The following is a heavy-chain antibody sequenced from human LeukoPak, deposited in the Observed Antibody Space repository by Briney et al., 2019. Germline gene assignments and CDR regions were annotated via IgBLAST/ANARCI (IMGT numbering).Heavy chain of an antibody. D-gene: IGHD5-18*01. V-gene: IGHV3-33*01. J-gene: IGHJ5*02. Sequence: PGGSLRLSCAASGFTFSSYGMHWVRQAPGKGLEWVAVIWYDGSNKYYADSVKGRFTISRDNSKNTLYLQMNSLRAEDTAVYYCARDMVNSYGFGHWGQGTLVTVSS. CDR2: IWYDGSNK. CDR1: GFTFSSYG. CDR3: ARDMVNSYGFGH.